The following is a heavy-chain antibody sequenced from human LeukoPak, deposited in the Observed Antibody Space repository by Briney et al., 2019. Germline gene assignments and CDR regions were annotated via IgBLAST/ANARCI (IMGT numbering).Heavy chain of an antibody. CDR1: GDSISGYY. CDR2: INHSGST. CDR3: ARDGALRFGEFRRRWWFDP. V-gene: IGHV4-34*01. Sequence: PSETLSLTCTVSGDSISGYYWSWIRQPPGKGLEWIGEINHSGSTNYNPSLKSRVTISVDTSKNQFSLKLSSVTAADTAVYYCARDGALRFGEFRRRWWFDPWGQGTLVTVSS. J-gene: IGHJ5*02. D-gene: IGHD3-10*01.